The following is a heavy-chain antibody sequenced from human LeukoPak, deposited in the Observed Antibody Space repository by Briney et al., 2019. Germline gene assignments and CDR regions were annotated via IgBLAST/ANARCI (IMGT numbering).Heavy chain of an antibody. D-gene: IGHD3-22*01. Sequence: SETLSLTCTVAGGSISSSRYYWGWIRQPPGKGLEWIVSIYYSGSTYYNPSLKSRVTISVDTSKNQFSLKLSSVTAADTAVYYCARDSGSSGYYSSYNWFDPWGQGTLVTVSS. CDR2: IYYSGST. CDR1: GGSISSSRYY. V-gene: IGHV4-39*07. CDR3: ARDSGSSGYYSSYNWFDP. J-gene: IGHJ5*02.